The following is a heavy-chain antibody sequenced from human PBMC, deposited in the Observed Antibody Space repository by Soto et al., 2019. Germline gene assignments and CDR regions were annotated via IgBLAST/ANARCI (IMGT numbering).Heavy chain of an antibody. J-gene: IGHJ3*02. V-gene: IGHV3-7*03. CDR2: IKQDGSEK. Sequence: GGSLRLSCAASGFTFSSYWMSWVRQAPGKGLEWVANIKQDGSEKYYVDSVKGRFTISRDNAKNSLYLQMNSLRAEDTAVYYCARETPFGSSSWYGAFDIWGQGIMVTVSS. CDR3: ARETPFGSSSWYGAFDI. CDR1: GFTFSSYW. D-gene: IGHD6-13*01.